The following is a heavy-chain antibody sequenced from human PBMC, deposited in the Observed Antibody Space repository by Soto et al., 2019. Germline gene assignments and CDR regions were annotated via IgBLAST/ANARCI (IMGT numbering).Heavy chain of an antibody. Sequence: ASVKVSCKTSGYTFTNYVVDWVRQAPGQGLEWMGWINSGNGNTKYSEKFQGRVTITRDTSASTAYMELNSLTSEDTAVYYCARGITIFGAVIGYWGQGPLVTVSS. CDR3: ARGITIFGAVIGY. CDR2: INSGNGNT. V-gene: IGHV1-3*01. CDR1: GYTFTNYV. J-gene: IGHJ1*01. D-gene: IGHD3-3*01.